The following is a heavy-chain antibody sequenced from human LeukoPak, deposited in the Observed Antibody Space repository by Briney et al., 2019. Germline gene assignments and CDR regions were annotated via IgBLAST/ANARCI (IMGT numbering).Heavy chain of an antibody. CDR3: ATGGHYYYYYMDV. J-gene: IGHJ6*03. D-gene: IGHD6-25*01. CDR2: INHSGST. Sequence: SETLSLTCAVYGGSFSGYYWSWIRQPPGKGLEWIGEINHSGSTNYNPSLKSRVTISVDTSKNQFSLKLSSVTAADTAVYYCATGGHYYYYYMDVWGKGTTVTISS. V-gene: IGHV4-34*01. CDR1: GGSFSGYY.